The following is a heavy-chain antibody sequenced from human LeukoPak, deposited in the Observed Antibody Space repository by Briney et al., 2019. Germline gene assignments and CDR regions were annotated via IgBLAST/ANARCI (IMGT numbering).Heavy chain of an antibody. Sequence: SVTVSCKASGGTFSSYAISWVRQAPGQGLEWMGGIIPIFGTANYAQKFQGRVTITADESTSTAYMELSSLRSEDTAVYYCARRPYCGGDCYSLWFDPWGQGTLVTVSS. J-gene: IGHJ5*02. V-gene: IGHV1-69*13. CDR3: ARRPYCGGDCYSLWFDP. CDR1: GGTFSSYA. D-gene: IGHD2-21*02. CDR2: IIPIFGTA.